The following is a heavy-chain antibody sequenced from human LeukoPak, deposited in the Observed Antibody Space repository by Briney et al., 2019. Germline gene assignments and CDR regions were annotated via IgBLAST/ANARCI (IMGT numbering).Heavy chain of an antibody. Sequence: ASVKVSCKASGGTFSSYAISWVRQAPGQGLEWMGGIIPIFGTANYAQKFQGRVTITTDESTSTAYMELSSLRSEDTAVYYCARDCSSTSCLSDWGQGTLVTVSS. J-gene: IGHJ4*02. CDR3: ARDCSSTSCLSD. CDR2: IIPIFGTA. CDR1: GGTFSSYA. V-gene: IGHV1-69*05. D-gene: IGHD2-2*01.